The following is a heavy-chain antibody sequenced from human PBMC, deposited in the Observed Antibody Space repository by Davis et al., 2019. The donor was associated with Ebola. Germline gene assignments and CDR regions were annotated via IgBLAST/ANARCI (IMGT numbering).Heavy chain of an antibody. J-gene: IGHJ5*02. Sequence: PSETLSLTCTVSGGSISSGGYYWSWIRQHPGKGLEWIGYIYYSGSTYYNPSLKSRVTISVDTSKNQFSLKLSAVTAADTAVYYCARGRGELVHPHNWFDPWGQGTLVTVSS. D-gene: IGHD1/OR15-1a*01. CDR3: ARGRGELVHPHNWFDP. CDR1: GGSISSGGYY. CDR2: IYYSGST. V-gene: IGHV4-31*03.